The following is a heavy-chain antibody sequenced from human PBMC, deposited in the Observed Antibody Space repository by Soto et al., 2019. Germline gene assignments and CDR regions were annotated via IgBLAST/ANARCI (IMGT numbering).Heavy chain of an antibody. CDR2: IHNSGST. V-gene: IGHV4-31*03. CDR3: ARDLGSEQCFFAN. Sequence: QVQLQESGPGLVKPSQTLSLTCLVSGASVSGDGSYCSWIRQHPGKGLEFIGYIHNSGSTYSNPSLANRVAMSIDTSKNQFSLRLSSVTAADSAVYFCARDLGSEQCFFANWGQGILVTVSS. CDR1: GASVSGDGSY. D-gene: IGHD6-19*01. J-gene: IGHJ4*02.